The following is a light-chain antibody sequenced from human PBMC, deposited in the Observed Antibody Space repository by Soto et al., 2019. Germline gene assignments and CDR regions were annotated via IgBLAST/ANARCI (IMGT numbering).Light chain of an antibody. J-gene: IGKJ3*01. CDR2: GAS. CDR1: QSVSSSY. Sequence: EIVLTRSPGTLSLSPGERATLSCRASQSVSSSYLAWYQQKPGQAPRLLIYGASSRATGIPDRFSGSGSGTDFTLTISRLEPDDFAVYYCQQYGSSPRFTFGPGTKVDIK. V-gene: IGKV3-20*01. CDR3: QQYGSSPRFT.